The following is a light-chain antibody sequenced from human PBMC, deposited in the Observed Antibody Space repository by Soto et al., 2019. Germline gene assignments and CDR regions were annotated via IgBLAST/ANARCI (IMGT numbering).Light chain of an antibody. Sequence: DIQMTQSPSSLSASVGDRVTITCRASQGIRNDLAWYQHKPGKAPNLLISAASTLQSGVPSRLSGSGSGTEFTLTISSLQPEDFATYCCQQLNSYPLSFGGGTKVDI. CDR3: QQLNSYPLS. V-gene: IGKV1-17*01. CDR2: AAS. CDR1: QGIRND. J-gene: IGKJ4*01.